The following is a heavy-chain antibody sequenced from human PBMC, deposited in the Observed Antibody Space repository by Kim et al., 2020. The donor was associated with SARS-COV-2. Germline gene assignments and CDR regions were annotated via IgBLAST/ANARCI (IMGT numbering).Heavy chain of an antibody. J-gene: IGHJ6*02. CDR1: GFNFYNYA. Sequence: LSLTCAASGFNFYNYAMSWVRQAPGKGLEWVSAISATGATTYYADSVKGRITISRDNSQNTLYLQLNSLRAEDTAVYYCAKDPASKYQLLYLYYAMDVWGQGTTVTVSS. V-gene: IGHV3-23*01. CDR3: AKDPASKYQLLYLYYAMDV. CDR2: ISATGATT. D-gene: IGHD2-2*02.